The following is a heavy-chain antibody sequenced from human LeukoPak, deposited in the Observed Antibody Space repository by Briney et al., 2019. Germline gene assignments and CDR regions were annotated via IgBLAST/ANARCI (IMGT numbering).Heavy chain of an antibody. V-gene: IGHV3-20*04. CDR2: INWNGGST. J-gene: IGHJ4*02. Sequence: PGGSLRLSXAASGFTFDDYGMSWVRLAPGKGLEWVSGINWNGGSTGYADSVKGRFTISRDNAKNSLYVQMNSLRAEDTALYYCATLRGIAAAGRGGWGQGTLVTVSS. CDR1: GFTFDDYG. CDR3: ATLRGIAAAGRGG. D-gene: IGHD6-13*01.